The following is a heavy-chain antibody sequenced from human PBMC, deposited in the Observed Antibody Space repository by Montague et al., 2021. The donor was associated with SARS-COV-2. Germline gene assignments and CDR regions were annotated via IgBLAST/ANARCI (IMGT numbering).Heavy chain of an antibody. V-gene: IGHV3-15*01. CDR1: GFTFSNAW. CDR2: IKSKTDGGTT. J-gene: IGHJ4*02. Sequence: SLRLSCAASGFTFSNAWMTWVRQAPGKGLEWVGRIKSKTDGGTTDYAAPVKGRFTISRDGSKNTLYLQMNSLKTEDTAVYYCTTFGGYFDWHKRLDYFDSWGQGTLVTVSS. CDR3: TTFGGYFDWHKRLDYFDS. D-gene: IGHD3-9*01.